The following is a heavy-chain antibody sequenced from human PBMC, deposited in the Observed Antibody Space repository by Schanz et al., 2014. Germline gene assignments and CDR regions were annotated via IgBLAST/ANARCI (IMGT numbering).Heavy chain of an antibody. CDR2: ISYSGRT. J-gene: IGHJ5*02. CDR1: GASISSGGYY. CDR3: ARVPEPGWFDP. Sequence: QVQLQESGPGLVKPSQTLSLTCTVSGASISSGGYYWDWIRLLPGKGLEWIGYISYSGRTSFNPSLKRRLAMSVDTSKNQFSLRLSAVTAADTAVYCCARVPEPGWFDPWGQGTPITVSS. V-gene: IGHV4-31*03. D-gene: IGHD1-26*01.